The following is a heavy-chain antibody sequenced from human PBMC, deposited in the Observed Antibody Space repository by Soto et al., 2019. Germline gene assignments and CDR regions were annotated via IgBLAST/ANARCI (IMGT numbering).Heavy chain of an antibody. CDR3: AKGGRQWLVTSDFNY. CDR1: GFTFSDYA. D-gene: IGHD6-19*01. Sequence: VPLVESGGGVVQPGRSLRLSCAASGFTFSDYAMHWVRQAPGKGLEWVAVVSHDGRNTHYADSVKGRFTISRDSYKNTVSLEMTSLRAEDTAVYYCAKGGRQWLVTSDFNYWGQGALVTVSS. CDR2: VSHDGRNT. V-gene: IGHV3-30*18. J-gene: IGHJ4*02.